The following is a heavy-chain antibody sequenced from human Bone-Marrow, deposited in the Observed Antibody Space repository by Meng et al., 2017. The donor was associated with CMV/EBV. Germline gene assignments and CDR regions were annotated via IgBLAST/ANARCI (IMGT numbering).Heavy chain of an antibody. Sequence: GGSLRLSCAASGFTFDDYGMSWVRQAPGKGLEWVSGINWNGGSTGYADSVKGRFTISRDNAKNSLYLQMNSLRAEDTALYYCARDSGDCTNGVCYTGEFADWGQGNLVTVSS. V-gene: IGHV3-20*04. J-gene: IGHJ4*02. CDR2: INWNGGST. CDR3: ARDSGDCTNGVCYTGEFAD. CDR1: GFTFDDYG. D-gene: IGHD2-8*01.